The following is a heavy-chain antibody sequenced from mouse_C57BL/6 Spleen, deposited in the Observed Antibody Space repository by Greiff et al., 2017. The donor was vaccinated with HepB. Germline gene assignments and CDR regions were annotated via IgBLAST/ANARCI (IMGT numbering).Heavy chain of an antibody. Sequence: EVKLQESGGGLVQPGGSMKLSCAASGFTFSDAWMDWVRQSPEKGLEWVAEIRNKANNHATYYAESVKGRFTISRDDSKSSVYLQMNSLRAEDTGIYYCTRRIYYDYDGWYFDVWGTGTTVTVSS. CDR2: IRNKANNHAT. CDR3: TRRIYYDYDGWYFDV. D-gene: IGHD2-4*01. V-gene: IGHV6-6*01. J-gene: IGHJ1*03. CDR1: GFTFSDAW.